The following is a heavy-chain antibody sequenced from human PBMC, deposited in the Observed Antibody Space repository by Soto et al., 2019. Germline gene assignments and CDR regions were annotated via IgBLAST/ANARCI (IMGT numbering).Heavy chain of an antibody. CDR3: AKDRNHYGSGSYFDY. V-gene: IGHV3-23*01. D-gene: IGHD3-10*01. J-gene: IGHJ4*02. CDR1: GFAFNIYA. Sequence: EVQLLESGGGLEQPGGSLRVSCAASGFAFNIYAMSWVRQAPGKGLEWVSVISGSADSTNYADSVKGRFTISRDNSKNTVYLQMNSLRVEDTAVYYCAKDRNHYGSGSYFDYWGQGTLVTVSS. CDR2: ISGSADST.